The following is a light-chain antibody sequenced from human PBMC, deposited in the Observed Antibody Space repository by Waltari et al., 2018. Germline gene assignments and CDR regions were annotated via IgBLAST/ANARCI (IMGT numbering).Light chain of an antibody. V-gene: IGLV4-69*01. Sequence: QLVLTQSPSASAPLGASVKPTCTLSSGHSSTAIAWHQQQPEKGPRYLMKVTSDGSHSKGDEIPDRFSGSSSGAERYLTISSLQSEDEADYYCQTGGHGTWVFGGGTKLTVL. CDR3: QTGGHGTWV. CDR1: SGHSSTA. CDR2: VTSDGSH. J-gene: IGLJ3*02.